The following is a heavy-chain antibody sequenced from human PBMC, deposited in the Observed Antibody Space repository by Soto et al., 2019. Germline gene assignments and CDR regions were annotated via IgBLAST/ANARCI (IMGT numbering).Heavy chain of an antibody. CDR3: ARGVRGLLADYYYCHMDV. Sequence: SETLSLTCAVYGGSFSGYYWSWIRQPPGKGLEWVGEIDHSGSTNYNPSLKSRVTISVDTSKSQFSLNLNYVTAADTAVYYCARGVRGLLADYYYCHMDVWGKGTTVTVSS. J-gene: IGHJ6*03. CDR1: GGSFSGYY. V-gene: IGHV4-34*01. CDR2: IDHSGST. D-gene: IGHD3-3*01.